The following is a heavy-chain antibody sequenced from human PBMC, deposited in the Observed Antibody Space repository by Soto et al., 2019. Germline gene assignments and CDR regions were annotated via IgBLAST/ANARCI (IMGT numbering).Heavy chain of an antibody. CDR1: GDSIGTGGYY. Sequence: SETLSLTCTVSGDSIGTGGYYWDWIRQHPGKGPEWIGYIHYSGNTYYNPSLKSRLTISLDTSKNQFSLHLSSVTAADTSVYYCALNHDDFSGRTPLLFDSWGQGTLVTVSS. D-gene: IGHD2-15*01. J-gene: IGHJ4*02. V-gene: IGHV4-31*03. CDR3: ALNHDDFSGRTPLLFDS. CDR2: IHYSGNT.